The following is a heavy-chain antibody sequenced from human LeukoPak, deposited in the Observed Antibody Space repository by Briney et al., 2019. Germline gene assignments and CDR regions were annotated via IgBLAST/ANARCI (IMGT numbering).Heavy chain of an antibody. V-gene: IGHV3-21*01. CDR3: ARAGVDTSGYYHQGFDY. J-gene: IGHJ4*02. Sequence: GGSLRPSCAAAGFTFSRYWMSWVRQAPGKGLEWVSSISSSSSYIYYADSVKGRFTISRDNAKNSLYLQVNSLTAEDTAVYYCARAGVDTSGYYHQGFDYWGQGTLVTVSS. CDR2: ISSSSSYI. CDR1: GFTFSRYW. D-gene: IGHD3-3*01.